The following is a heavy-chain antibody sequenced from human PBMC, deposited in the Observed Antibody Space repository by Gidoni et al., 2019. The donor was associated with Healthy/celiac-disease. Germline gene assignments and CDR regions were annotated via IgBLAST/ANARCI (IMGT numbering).Heavy chain of an antibody. D-gene: IGHD3-22*01. Sequence: TVSGGSISSGGYYWSWIRQHPGKGLEWIGYIYYSGSTYYNPSLKSRVTISVDTSKNQFSLKLSSVTAADTAVYYCARAYYYDSSGYFPVYYFDYWGQGTLVTVSS. CDR3: ARAYYYDSSGYFPVYYFDY. CDR1: GGSISSGGYY. CDR2: IYYSGST. J-gene: IGHJ4*02. V-gene: IGHV4-31*03.